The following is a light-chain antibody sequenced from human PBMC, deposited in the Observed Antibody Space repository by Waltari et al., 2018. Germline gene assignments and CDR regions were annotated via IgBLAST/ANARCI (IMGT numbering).Light chain of an antibody. CDR2: GAS. CDR1: QSVSST. J-gene: IGKJ1*01. CDR3: QHYVRLPVT. V-gene: IGKV3-20*01. Sequence: EIVLTQSPGTLSLSPGERATLSCRASQSVSSTLACYQQKPGQATRLLINGASNRATGIPDRFSGRGSGTDCSLTISRLEPEDFTVYYCQHYVRLPVTFGQGTKVEIK.